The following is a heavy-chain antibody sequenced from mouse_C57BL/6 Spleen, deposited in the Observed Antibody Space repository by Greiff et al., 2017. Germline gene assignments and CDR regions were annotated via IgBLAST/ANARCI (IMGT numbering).Heavy chain of an antibody. CDR2: ISDGGSYT. CDR3: ARDADGYFDY. V-gene: IGHV5-4*01. Sequence: EVQLVESGGGLVKPGGSLKLSCAASGFTFSSYAMSWVRQTPEKRLEWVATISDGGSYTYYPDNVKGRFTISRDNAKNNLYLQMSHLKSEDTAMYYCARDADGYFDYWGQGTTLTVSS. D-gene: IGHD2-3*01. J-gene: IGHJ2*01. CDR1: GFTFSSYA.